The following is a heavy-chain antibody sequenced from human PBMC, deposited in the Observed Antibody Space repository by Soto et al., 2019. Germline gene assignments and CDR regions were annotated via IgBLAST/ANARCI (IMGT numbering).Heavy chain of an antibody. J-gene: IGHJ6*02. CDR2: IYTSGST. V-gene: IGHV4-4*07. CDR3: ARDTYYYDTSGPHGNYYYGMDV. D-gene: IGHD3-22*01. Sequence: SETLSLTCTVSGGSIGSYYWSWIRQPAGKGLEWIGRIYTSGSTNYNPSLKSRVTMSVDTSKNQFSLKLSSVTAADTAVYYCARDTYYYDTSGPHGNYYYGMDVWGQGTTVTAP. CDR1: GGSIGSYY.